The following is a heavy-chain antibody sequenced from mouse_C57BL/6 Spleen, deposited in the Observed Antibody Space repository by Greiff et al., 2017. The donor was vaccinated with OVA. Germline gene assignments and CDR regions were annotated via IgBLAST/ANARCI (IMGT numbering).Heavy chain of an antibody. CDR1: GFTFSDYG. CDR3: ARRGDSYDEGYAMDY. V-gene: IGHV5-17*01. Sequence: EVQRVESGGGLVTPGGSLKLSSAASGFTFSDYGMPWVRQAQEKSLEWVAYISSGSSSIFYAATVKGRFTFSRDNATNTMFLQMTSLRSEETAMYYCARRGDSYDEGYAMDYWGQGTSVTVSS. D-gene: IGHD2-12*01. CDR2: ISSGSSSI. J-gene: IGHJ4*01.